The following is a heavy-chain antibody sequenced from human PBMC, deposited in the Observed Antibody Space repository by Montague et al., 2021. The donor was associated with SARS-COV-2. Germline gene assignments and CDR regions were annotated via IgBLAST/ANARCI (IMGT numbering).Heavy chain of an antibody. V-gene: IGHV4-59*01. CDR2: VYYTGGT. CDR1: GGSINSFY. CDR3: ARAGGGSSYNYYGLDV. J-gene: IGHJ6*02. D-gene: IGHD2-15*01. Sequence: SETLSLTCSVSGGSINSFYWNRIRQAPGKGLEWIGCVYYTGGTNYNPSLKSRATISVDTSKNQFSLTVGSVTAADTAVYYCARAGGGSSYNYYGLDVWGQGTTVTVSS.